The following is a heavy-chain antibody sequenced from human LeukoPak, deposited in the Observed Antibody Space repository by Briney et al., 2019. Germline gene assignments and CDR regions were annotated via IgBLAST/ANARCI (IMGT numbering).Heavy chain of an antibody. D-gene: IGHD3-22*01. CDR3: ARLSSGGFYYASS. CDR1: GYSFTSYW. J-gene: IGHJ5*02. Sequence: PGGSLKVSCKGSGYSFTSYWIAWMRQMPGKGLEWMGIILPGDSDIRYSPSFQGQVTISADKSINTAYLQWSSLKASDTAMYYCARLSSGGFYYASSWGQGTLVTVSS. V-gene: IGHV5-51*01. CDR2: ILPGDSDI.